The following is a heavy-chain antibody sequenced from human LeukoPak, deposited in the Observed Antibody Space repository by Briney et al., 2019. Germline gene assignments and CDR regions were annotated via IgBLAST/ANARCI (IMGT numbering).Heavy chain of an antibody. CDR1: GFTFSSCA. D-gene: IGHD3-22*01. Sequence: GGSLRLSCAASGFTFSSCAMSWVRQAPGKGLEWVSAISGSGGRPYYADSVKGRFTISRDNSKNTLYLQMNSLKASDTAMYYCARGVSYYDSSGYLPDYWGQGTLVTVSS. J-gene: IGHJ4*02. CDR2: ISGSGGRP. V-gene: IGHV3-23*01. CDR3: ARGVSYYDSSGYLPDY.